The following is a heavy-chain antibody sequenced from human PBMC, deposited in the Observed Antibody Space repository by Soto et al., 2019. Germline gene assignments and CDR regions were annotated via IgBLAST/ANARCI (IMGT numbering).Heavy chain of an antibody. V-gene: IGHV1-18*01. Sequence: ASVKVSCKASGYTFTSYGISWVRQAPGQGLEWMGWISAYNGNTNYAQKLQGRVTMTTDTSTSTAYMELRSLRSDDTAVYYCASAPWSRSRYGYWYYYGMDVWGQGTTVTVSS. CDR3: ASAPWSRSRYGYWYYYGMDV. CDR2: ISAYNGNT. CDR1: GYTFTSYG. D-gene: IGHD5-18*01. J-gene: IGHJ6*01.